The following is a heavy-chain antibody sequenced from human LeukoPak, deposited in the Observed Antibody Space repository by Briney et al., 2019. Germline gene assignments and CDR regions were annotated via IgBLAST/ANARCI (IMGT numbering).Heavy chain of an antibody. CDR2: INHSGST. Sequence: SETLSLTCTVSGGSISDHYWSWIRQPPGKGLEWIGEINHSGSTNYNPSLKSRVTMSVDTSKNQFSLKLSSVTAADTAVYYCARGRRWLQWGGYDAFDIWGQGTMVTVSS. V-gene: IGHV4-34*01. D-gene: IGHD5-24*01. CDR1: GGSISDHY. CDR3: ARGRRWLQWGGYDAFDI. J-gene: IGHJ3*02.